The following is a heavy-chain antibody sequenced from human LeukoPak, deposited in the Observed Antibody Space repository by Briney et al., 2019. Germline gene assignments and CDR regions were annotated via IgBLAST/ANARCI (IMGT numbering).Heavy chain of an antibody. Sequence: QTGGSLRLSCAASGFTFSSYAMSWVRQAPGKGLEWVSAISGSGGSTYYADSVKGRFTISRDNSKNTLYLQMNSLRAEDTAVYYCAKDSTIEVATIPFDYWGQGTLVTVST. CDR3: AKDSTIEVATIPFDY. J-gene: IGHJ4*02. CDR1: GFTFSSYA. CDR2: ISGSGGST. V-gene: IGHV3-23*01. D-gene: IGHD5-24*01.